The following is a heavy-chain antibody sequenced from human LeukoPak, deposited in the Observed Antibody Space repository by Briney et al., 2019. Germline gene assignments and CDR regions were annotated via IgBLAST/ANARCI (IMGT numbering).Heavy chain of an antibody. V-gene: IGHV4-34*01. CDR2: INHSGST. J-gene: IGHJ4*02. CDR3: ARGPYSSRHFDY. D-gene: IGHD6-13*01. CDR1: GGSFSGYY. Sequence: PSETLSLTRAVYGGSFSGYYWSWIRQPPGKGLEWIGEINHSGSTNYNPSLKSRVTTSVDTSKNQFSLKLSSVIAADTAVYYCARGPYSSRHFDYWGQGTLVTVSS.